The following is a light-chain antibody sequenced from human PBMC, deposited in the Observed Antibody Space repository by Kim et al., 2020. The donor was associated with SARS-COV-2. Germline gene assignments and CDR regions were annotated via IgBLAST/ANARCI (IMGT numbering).Light chain of an antibody. Sequence: EIVMTQSPATLSVSPGERATLSCRASQSVSSNLAWYQQKPGQAPRLLIYGASTRATGIPARFSGSGSGTEFTLTISSLQSEDFAVYYCQQYNNWPLYTFGQGTKLEI. CDR3: QQYNNWPLYT. CDR2: GAS. J-gene: IGKJ2*01. CDR1: QSVSSN. V-gene: IGKV3-15*01.